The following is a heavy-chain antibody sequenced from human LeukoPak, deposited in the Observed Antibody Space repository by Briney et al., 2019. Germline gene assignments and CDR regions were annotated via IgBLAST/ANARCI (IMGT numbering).Heavy chain of an antibody. D-gene: IGHD4-11*01. J-gene: IGHJ6*03. CDR1: GGSISSGTYY. V-gene: IGHV4-61*09. Sequence: PSETLSLTCTVSGGSISSGTYYWSWIRQPAGKGLEWIGHIYTSGSTNYNPSLKSRVTISVDTSKNQFSLNLSSVTAADTAVYYCARDSVGYSNYEYMDVWGQGTTVTVSS. CDR3: ARDSVGYSNYEYMDV. CDR2: IYTSGST.